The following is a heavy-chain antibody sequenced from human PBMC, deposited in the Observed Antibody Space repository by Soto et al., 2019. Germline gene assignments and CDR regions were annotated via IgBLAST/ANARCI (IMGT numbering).Heavy chain of an antibody. CDR2: IKSKTDGGTT. V-gene: IGHV3-15*07. Sequence: PGGSLRLSCAASGFTFSSYSMNWVRQAPGKGLEWVGRIKSKTDGGTTDFAAPVKGRFAISRDDSRDVVYMEMYSLKTDDTAVYFCTTDSLFTGQLVRMDNWGHGTLVTVSS. CDR1: GFTFSSYS. D-gene: IGHD3-9*01. J-gene: IGHJ4*01. CDR3: TTDSLFTGQLVRMDN.